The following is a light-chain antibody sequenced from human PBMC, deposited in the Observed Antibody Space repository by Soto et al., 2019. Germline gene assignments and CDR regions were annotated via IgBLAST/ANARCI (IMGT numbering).Light chain of an antibody. CDR1: QSISNF. Sequence: DIQMTQSPSSLSSSVGDRVTITCRASQSISNFLNWYQQKPGKAPKLLISAASRLRGGVTSRFSGGGSGTDYTLTISSLQPEDSATYYCQQSYNTSWTFGQGTKVEV. V-gene: IGKV1-39*01. J-gene: IGKJ1*01. CDR2: AAS. CDR3: QQSYNTSWT.